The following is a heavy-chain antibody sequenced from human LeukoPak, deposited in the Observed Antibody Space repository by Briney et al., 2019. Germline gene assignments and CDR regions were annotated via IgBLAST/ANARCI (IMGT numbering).Heavy chain of an antibody. CDR3: AKISPLDYGGNPWGLDV. V-gene: IGHV3-23*01. CDR2: IIPSGGST. D-gene: IGHD4-23*01. Sequence: GRSLRLSCAASGFTFSSYGMHWVRQAPGKGLEWVSGIIPSGGSTFYADSVRGRFTISRDNSKNTLYLQMNRLRAEDTAVYYCAKISPLDYGGNPWGLDVWGQGTLVTVS. CDR1: GFTFSSYG. J-gene: IGHJ3*01.